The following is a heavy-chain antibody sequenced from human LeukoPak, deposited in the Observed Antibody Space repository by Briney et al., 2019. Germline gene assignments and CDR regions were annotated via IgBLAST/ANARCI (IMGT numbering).Heavy chain of an antibody. CDR1: GYTFTSYG. CDR2: ISPYNGNT. D-gene: IGHD4-17*01. J-gene: IGHJ6*04. Sequence: ASVKVSCKASGYTFTSYGITCVRQAPGQRLEWMGWISPYNGNTNYAQKLQGRVTMTTDTSTSTAYMELRSLRSDDTAVYYCALVRNDYGDPYYYYDMDVWGKGTTVTVSS. CDR3: ALVRNDYGDPYYYYDMDV. V-gene: IGHV1-18*04.